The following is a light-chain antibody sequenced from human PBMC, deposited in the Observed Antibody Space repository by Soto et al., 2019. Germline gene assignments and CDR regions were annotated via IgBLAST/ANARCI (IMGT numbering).Light chain of an antibody. CDR2: DAS. J-gene: IGKJ1*01. CDR3: QQFFNYPRT. CDR1: QSINDW. V-gene: IGKV1-5*01. Sequence: IQMTQSPSTLSASVGDRVTITCRASQSINDWLAWYQQKPGKAPKLLIYDASNLESGVPSRFSGSGFGTEFTLTISGLQPDDFATYYCQQFFNYPRTFGQGTKVEIK.